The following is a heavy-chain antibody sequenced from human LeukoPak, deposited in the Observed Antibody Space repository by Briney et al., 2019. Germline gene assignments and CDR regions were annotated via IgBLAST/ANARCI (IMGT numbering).Heavy chain of an antibody. CDR1: GYSISSGYY. Sequence: SETLSLTCTVSGYSISSGYYWGWIRQPPGKGLEWIGYIYYSGSTNYNPSLKSRVTISVDTSKNQFSLKLSSVTAADTAVYYCAREIEMATIGVWGQGTLVTVSS. V-gene: IGHV4-61*01. CDR3: AREIEMATIGV. CDR2: IYYSGST. J-gene: IGHJ4*02. D-gene: IGHD5-24*01.